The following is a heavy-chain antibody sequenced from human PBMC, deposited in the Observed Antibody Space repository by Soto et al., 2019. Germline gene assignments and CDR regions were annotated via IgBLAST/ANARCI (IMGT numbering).Heavy chain of an antibody. D-gene: IGHD6-13*01. CDR1: GGSFSGYY. J-gene: IGHJ4*01. V-gene: IGHV4-34*01. CDR3: ARGRRDCQQLVTFHY. Sequence: QVQLQQWGAGLLKPSETLSLTCAVYGGSFSGYYWSWIRQPPGKGLEWIGEINHSGRTNYNPTLTSRASISGVPSKNQFPLTLSSVTAADTGLYYCARGRRDCQQLVTFHYWCHGTLVPVTS. CDR2: INHSGRT.